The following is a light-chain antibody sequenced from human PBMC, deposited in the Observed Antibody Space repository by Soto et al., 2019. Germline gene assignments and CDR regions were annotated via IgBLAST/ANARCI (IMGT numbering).Light chain of an antibody. CDR2: LAS. Sequence: DIVMTQSPDSLAVSLGERATINCKSSQSVLYTSNNKNYLAWYQQKPGQPPKLLIYLASTRESGVPDRFSGSGSGTDFTLTISSLQAEDVAVYYCQQYYSTPPTFGQGTRLENK. J-gene: IGKJ5*01. CDR3: QQYYSTPPT. CDR1: QSVLYTSNNKNY. V-gene: IGKV4-1*01.